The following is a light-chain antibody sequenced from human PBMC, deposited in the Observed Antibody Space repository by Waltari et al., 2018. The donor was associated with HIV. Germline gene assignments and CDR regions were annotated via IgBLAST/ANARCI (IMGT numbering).Light chain of an antibody. J-gene: IGLJ2*01. CDR1: SSNIGARFD. CDR3: QSYDSSLSGSV. Sequence: SVLTQPPSVSGAPGQRVTISCTGSSSNIGARFDVHWYQQLPGTAPKLLIYGNNNRPSGVPDRFSGSKSGTSASLAITGLQAEDEADYYCQSYDSSLSGSVFGGGTKLTVL. CDR2: GNN. V-gene: IGLV1-40*01.